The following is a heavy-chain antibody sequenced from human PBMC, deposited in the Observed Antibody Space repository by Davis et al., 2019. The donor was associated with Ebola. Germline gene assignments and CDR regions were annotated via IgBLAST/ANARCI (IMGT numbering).Heavy chain of an antibody. V-gene: IGHV3-74*01. CDR2: INSDGSST. J-gene: IGHJ6*02. Sequence: PGGSLRLSCAASGFTFSSYWMHWVRQAPGKGLVWVSRINSDGSSTSYADSVKGRFTISRDNAKNTLYLQMNSLRAEDTAVYYCARVEGGYCSSTSCYYYYGMDVWGQGTTVTVSS. CDR1: GFTFSSYW. CDR3: ARVEGGYCSSTSCYYYYGMDV. D-gene: IGHD2-2*01.